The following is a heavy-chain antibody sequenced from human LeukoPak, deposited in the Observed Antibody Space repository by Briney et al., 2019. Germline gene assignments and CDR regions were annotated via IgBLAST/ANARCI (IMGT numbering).Heavy chain of an antibody. Sequence: GGSLRLSCAASGFTFSSYWMSWVRQAPGKGLEWVANIKQDGSEKYYVDSVKGRFTISRDNAKNSLYLQMNSLRAEDTAVYYCARDLEVVAADNNWFDPWGQGTLVTVSS. D-gene: IGHD2-2*01. J-gene: IGHJ5*02. CDR1: GFTFSSYW. V-gene: IGHV3-7*01. CDR2: IKQDGSEK. CDR3: ARDLEVVAADNNWFDP.